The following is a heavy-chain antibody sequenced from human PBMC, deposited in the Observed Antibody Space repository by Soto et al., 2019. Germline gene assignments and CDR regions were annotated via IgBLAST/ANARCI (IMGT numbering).Heavy chain of an antibody. D-gene: IGHD5-18*01. J-gene: IGHJ4*02. CDR2: IIPILDTA. Sequence: QVQLVQSGAEVKKPGSSVKVSCKASGGTFSSYAISWVRQAPGQGLEWMGGIIPILDTANYAQKFQGRVTITADESTSTAYMELSSLRSEDTAVYYCARDFGGYTYGAHVWDQWGQGTLVTVSS. CDR3: ARDFGGYTYGAHVWDQ. V-gene: IGHV1-69*12. CDR1: GGTFSSYA.